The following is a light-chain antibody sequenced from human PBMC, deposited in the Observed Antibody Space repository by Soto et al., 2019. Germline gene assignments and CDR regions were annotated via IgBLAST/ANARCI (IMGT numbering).Light chain of an antibody. CDR1: QSISSY. V-gene: IGKV3-20*01. J-gene: IGKJ4*01. CDR3: QQYGSSPTLT. CDR2: GAS. Sequence: EMVLTQSPATLSLSPGERATLSCRASQSISSYLAWYQQKPGQAPRLLIYGASTRATGIPARFSGSGSGTDFTLTISRLEPEDFAVYYCQQYGSSPTLTFGGGTKVDIK.